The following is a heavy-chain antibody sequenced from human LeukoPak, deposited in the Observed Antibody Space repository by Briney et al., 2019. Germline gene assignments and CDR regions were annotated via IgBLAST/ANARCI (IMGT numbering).Heavy chain of an antibody. Sequence: GRSLRLSCAASGFTFDNYAMHWVRQAPGKGLEWVSGISWNSNNVGYADSVKGRFTISRDNAKNSLYLQMDSLRSEDTALYYCIKDVSGDDLWGRGTLVTVPS. J-gene: IGHJ2*01. D-gene: IGHD3-10*01. CDR2: ISWNSNNV. V-gene: IGHV3-9*01. CDR1: GFTFDNYA. CDR3: IKDVSGDDL.